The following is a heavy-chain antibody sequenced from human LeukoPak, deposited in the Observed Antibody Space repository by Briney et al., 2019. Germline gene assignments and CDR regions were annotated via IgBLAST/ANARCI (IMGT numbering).Heavy chain of an antibody. V-gene: IGHV1-18*01. Sequence: ASVKVSCKASGYTFTSYGISWVRQAPGQGLEWMGWISAYNGNTNYAQKLQGRVTMTTDTSTSTAYMELRRLRSDDTAVYYCAGELTGTTFGIFDYWGQGTLVTVSS. CDR2: ISAYNGNT. D-gene: IGHD1-7*01. J-gene: IGHJ4*02. CDR1: GYTFTSYG. CDR3: AGELTGTTFGIFDY.